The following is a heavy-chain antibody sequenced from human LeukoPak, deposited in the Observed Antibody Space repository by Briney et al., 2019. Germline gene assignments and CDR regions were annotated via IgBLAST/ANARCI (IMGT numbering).Heavy chain of an antibody. J-gene: IGHJ4*02. D-gene: IGHD4-17*01. V-gene: IGHV1-69*05. CDR3: ARTNDYGDYALLF. CDR1: GGTFSSYA. Sequence: SVKVSCKASGGTFSSYAISWVRQAPGQGLEWMGGIIPIFGTANYAQKFQGRVTITTDESTSTAYMELSSLRSEDTAVYYCARTNDYGDYALLFWGQGTLATVSS. CDR2: IIPIFGTA.